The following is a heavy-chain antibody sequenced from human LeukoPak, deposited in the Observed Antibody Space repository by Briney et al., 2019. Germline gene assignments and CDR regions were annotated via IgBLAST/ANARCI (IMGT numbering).Heavy chain of an antibody. CDR3: AATRYCSGGSCHDY. CDR1: GFSFTNYD. D-gene: IGHD2-15*01. CDR2: ISYDGSNK. J-gene: IGHJ4*02. V-gene: IGHV3-30-3*01. Sequence: PGGSLRLSCVASGFSFTNYDIHWVRQAPGKGLEWVAVISYDGSNKYYADSVKGRFTISRDNSKNTLYLQMNSLRAEDTAVYYCAATRYCSGGSCHDYWGQGTLVTVSS.